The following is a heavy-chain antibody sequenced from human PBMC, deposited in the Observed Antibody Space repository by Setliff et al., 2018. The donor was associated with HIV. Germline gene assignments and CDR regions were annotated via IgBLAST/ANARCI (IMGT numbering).Heavy chain of an antibody. CDR3: LRERNFWSRSPG. J-gene: IGHJ4*02. D-gene: IGHD3-3*01. CDR2: ISTNGNTI. CDR1: GFTFSRFE. V-gene: IGHV3-48*03. Sequence: GGSLRLSCAALGFTFSRFEMNWVRQAPGKGLEWVSYISTNGNTIYYADSVKGRFTISRDNAKNSLSLQMNSLRAEDTAVYYCLRERNFWSRSPGWGQGTLVTVSS.